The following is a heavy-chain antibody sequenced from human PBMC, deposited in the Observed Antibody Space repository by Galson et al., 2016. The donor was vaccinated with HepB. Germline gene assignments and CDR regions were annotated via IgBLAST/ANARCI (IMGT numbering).Heavy chain of an antibody. CDR1: GFSLSTTGMC. V-gene: IGHV2-70*01. D-gene: IGHD3-3*01. Sequence: PALVKPTQTLTLTCTFSGFSLSTTGMCVSWIRQPPGKALEWLALIDWDDDKYYSTSLKTRLTISKDTSKNQVVLTMTNMDPVDTATYYCARYLLEEDYYGMDVWGQGTTVTVSS. CDR2: IDWDDDK. CDR3: ARYLLEEDYYGMDV. J-gene: IGHJ6*02.